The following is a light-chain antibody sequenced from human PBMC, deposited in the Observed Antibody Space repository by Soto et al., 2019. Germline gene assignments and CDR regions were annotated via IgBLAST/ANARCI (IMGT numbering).Light chain of an antibody. J-gene: IGLJ3*02. CDR1: SSDVGGYNY. CDR3: TSYTSSSTVV. CDR2: NVS. Sequence: QSALTQPASVSGSPGRSITISCTGTSSDVGGYNYVSWYQQHPGKAPKLMIYNVSNRPSGVSNRFSGSKSGNTASLTISGLQAEDEADYYCTSYTSSSTVVFGGGTKLTVL. V-gene: IGLV2-14*01.